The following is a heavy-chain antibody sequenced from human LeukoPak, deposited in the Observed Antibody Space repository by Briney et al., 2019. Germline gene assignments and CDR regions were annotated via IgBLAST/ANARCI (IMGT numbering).Heavy chain of an antibody. CDR1: GFTFSSYS. Sequence: PGGSLRLSCAASGFTFSSYSMNWIRQAPGKGLEWVSYISSSGSTIYYADSVKGRFTISRDNAKNSLYLQMNSLRAEDTAVYYCARGYSYDWYAFDIWGQGTMVTVSS. J-gene: IGHJ3*02. CDR2: ISSSGSTI. V-gene: IGHV3-48*04. D-gene: IGHD5-18*01. CDR3: ARGYSYDWYAFDI.